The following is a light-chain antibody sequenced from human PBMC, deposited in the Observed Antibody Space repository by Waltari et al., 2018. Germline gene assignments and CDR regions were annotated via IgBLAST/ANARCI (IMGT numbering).Light chain of an antibody. J-gene: IGLJ6*01. V-gene: IGLV1-44*01. CDR2: ANY. CDR1: TSNIGTKT. Sequence: QSVLTQPPSASGTPGQRVTISCSGSTSNIGTKTVTWYQLPPGTAPKTVIFANYHRPSGVPDRFSASKSGTSASLVISGLQSEDEADYFCATWDDSLSGRVFGRGTKVTVL. CDR3: ATWDDSLSGRV.